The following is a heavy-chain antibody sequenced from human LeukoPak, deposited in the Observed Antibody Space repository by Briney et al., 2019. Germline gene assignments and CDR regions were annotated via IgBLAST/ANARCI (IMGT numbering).Heavy chain of an antibody. CDR1: GFTFSSYG. Sequence: GGSLRLSCASSGFTFSSYGMHWVRQAPGKGLEWVAFIRYDGSNKYYADSVKGRFTISRDNSKNTLYLQMNSLSAEDTALYYCAREILAPGKTHDYWGQGTLVTVSS. CDR2: IRYDGSNK. V-gene: IGHV3-30*02. J-gene: IGHJ4*02. CDR3: AREILAPGKTHDY.